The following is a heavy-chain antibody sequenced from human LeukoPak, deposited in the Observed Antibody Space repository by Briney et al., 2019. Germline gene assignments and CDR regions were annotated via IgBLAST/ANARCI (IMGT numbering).Heavy chain of an antibody. Sequence: PSETLSLTCAVSGGSISSSNWWSWVRQPPGKGLEWIGEIYHSGSTNYNPSLKSRVTISVDKSKNQFSLKLSSVTAADTAVYYCASSYDWGDYGGNFADNWGQETLVAVSS. CDR2: IYHSGST. D-gene: IGHD4-23*01. J-gene: IGHJ4*02. V-gene: IGHV4-4*02. CDR1: GGSISSSNW. CDR3: ASSYDWGDYGGNFADN.